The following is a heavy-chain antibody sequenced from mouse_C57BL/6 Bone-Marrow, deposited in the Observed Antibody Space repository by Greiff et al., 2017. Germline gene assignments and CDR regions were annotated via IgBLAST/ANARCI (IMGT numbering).Heavy chain of an antibody. Sequence: QVHVKQSGAELVKPGASVKMSCKASGYPFTSYWITWVKQRPGQGLEWIGDIYPGSGSTNYNEKFKSKATLTADTSSSTAYMQLSSLTSEDSAVDKCARSGLILDYWGEGTTLTVSS. CDR2: IYPGSGST. J-gene: IGHJ2*01. D-gene: IGHD3-1*01. V-gene: IGHV1-55*01. CDR3: ARSGLILDY. CDR1: GYPFTSYW.